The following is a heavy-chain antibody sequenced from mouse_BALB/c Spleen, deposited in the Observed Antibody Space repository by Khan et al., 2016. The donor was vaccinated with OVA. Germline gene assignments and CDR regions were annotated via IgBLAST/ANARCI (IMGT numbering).Heavy chain of an antibody. CDR3: ARGGFAY. CDR1: GFTFIDYG. J-gene: IGHJ3*01. V-gene: IGHV5-15*02. Sequence: EVELVESGGGLVQPGGSRKLSCAASGFTFIDYGMAWVRQTPGKGPEWIAFISSVAYSIYYADTVTGRFTISRENAKNTLYLEMSSLRSEDTAIYYCARGGFAYWGQGTLVTVSA. CDR2: ISSVAYSI.